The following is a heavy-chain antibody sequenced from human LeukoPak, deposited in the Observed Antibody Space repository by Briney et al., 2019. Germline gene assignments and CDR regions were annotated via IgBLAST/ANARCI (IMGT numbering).Heavy chain of an antibody. D-gene: IGHD2-2*02. CDR1: GYTFTSYD. J-gene: IGHJ4*02. CDR2: MNPNSGNT. Sequence: ASVKVSCKASGYTFTSYDINWVRQATGQVLEWMGWMNPNSGNTGYAQKVQGRVTMTRNTSISTAYMELSSLRSEDTAVYYCARASAIRYLSDYWGQGTLVTVSS. CDR3: ARASAIRYLSDY. V-gene: IGHV1-8*01.